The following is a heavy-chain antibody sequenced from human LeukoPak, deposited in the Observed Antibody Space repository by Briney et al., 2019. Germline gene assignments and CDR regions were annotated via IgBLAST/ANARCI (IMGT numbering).Heavy chain of an antibody. J-gene: IGHJ6*03. CDR2: INPNSGGT. D-gene: IGHD4-17*01. CDR3: ARGDYARDYYYMDV. V-gene: IGHV1-2*02. CDR1: GYTFTSYG. Sequence: ASVKVSCKASGYTFTSYGINWVRQAPGQGLEWMGWINPNSGGTNYAQKFQGRVTMTRDTSISTAYMELSRLKSDDTAVYYCARGDYARDYYYMDVWGKGTTVTISS.